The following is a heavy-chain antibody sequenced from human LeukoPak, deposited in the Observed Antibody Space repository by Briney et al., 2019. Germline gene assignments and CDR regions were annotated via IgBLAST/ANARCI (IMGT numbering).Heavy chain of an antibody. Sequence: PGGSLRLSCAASGFTFSNYAMNWVRQAPGKGLEWVSVISGNGGSTYYADSVKGRFTISRDNSKNTLYLQMNSLRAEDTAVYYCITPLPYSAQGGQGTLVTVSS. J-gene: IGHJ4*02. CDR3: ITPLPYSAQ. CDR2: ISGNGGST. D-gene: IGHD2-21*01. CDR1: GFTFSNYA. V-gene: IGHV3-23*01.